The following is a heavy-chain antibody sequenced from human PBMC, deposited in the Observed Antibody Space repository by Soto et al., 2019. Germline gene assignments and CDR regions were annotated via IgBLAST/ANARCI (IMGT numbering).Heavy chain of an antibody. D-gene: IGHD2-15*01. J-gene: IGHJ6*02. CDR3: ARVGGSNGYYGMDV. CDR1: GYTFTSYA. Sequence: ASVKVSCKASGYTFTSYAMHWVRQAPGQRLEWMGWINAGNGNTKYSQKFQGRVTITRDTSASTAYMELSSLRSEDTAVYYCARVGGSNGYYGMDVWGQGTTVTVSS. V-gene: IGHV1-3*01. CDR2: INAGNGNT.